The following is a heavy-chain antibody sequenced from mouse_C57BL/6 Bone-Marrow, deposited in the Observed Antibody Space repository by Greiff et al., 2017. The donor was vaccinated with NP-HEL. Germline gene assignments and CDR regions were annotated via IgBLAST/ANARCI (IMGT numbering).Heavy chain of an antibody. J-gene: IGHJ2*01. CDR1: GYSITSGYY. D-gene: IGHD1-1*02. CDR3: ARTVVLFPFYFDY. Sequence: EVKLMESGPGLVKPSQSLSLTCSVTGYSITSGYYWNWIRQFPGNKLEWMGYISYDGSNNYNPSLKNRISITRDTSKNQFFLKLNSVTTEDTATYYCARTVVLFPFYFDYWGQGTTLTVSS. CDR2: ISYDGSN. V-gene: IGHV3-6*01.